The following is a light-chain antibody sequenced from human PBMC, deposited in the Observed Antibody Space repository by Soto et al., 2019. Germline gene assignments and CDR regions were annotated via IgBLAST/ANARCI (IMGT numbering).Light chain of an antibody. V-gene: IGKV3-11*01. CDR1: QSVSSY. J-gene: IGKJ3*01. CDR2: DAS. CDR3: QQRRGT. Sequence: PGERATLSCRASQSVSSYLAWYQQKPGQAPRLLIYDASNRTTGIPARFSGSGSGTDFTLTISSLEPEDFAVYYCQQRRGTFGPGTKVDIK.